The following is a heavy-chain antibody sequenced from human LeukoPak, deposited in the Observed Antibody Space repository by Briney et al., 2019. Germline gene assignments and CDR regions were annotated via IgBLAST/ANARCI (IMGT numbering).Heavy chain of an antibody. CDR3: ARVSGYCSTTTCRGVEL. CDR2: IYYSGST. D-gene: IGHD2-2*01. J-gene: IGHJ4*02. CDR1: GGSISGYY. V-gene: IGHV4-59*01. Sequence: SETLSLTCTVSGGSISGYYWSWIRQPPGKGLEWIGYIYYSGSTNYNPSLQSRVTISVDTSKNQFSLKLSSVTAADTAVYYCARVSGYCSTTTCRGVELWGQGTLVTVS.